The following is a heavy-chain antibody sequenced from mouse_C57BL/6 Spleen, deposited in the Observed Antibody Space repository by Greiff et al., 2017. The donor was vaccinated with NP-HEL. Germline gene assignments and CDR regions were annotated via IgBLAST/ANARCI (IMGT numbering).Heavy chain of an antibody. CDR3: ARFYYSNVMDY. CDR1: GYAFSSYW. V-gene: IGHV1-80*01. Sequence: VQLQQSGAELVKPGASVKISCKASGYAFSSYWMNWVKQRPGKGLEWIGQIYPGDGDTNYNGKFKGKATLTADKSSSTAYMQLSSLTSEDSAVYFCARFYYSNVMDYWGQGTSVTVSS. D-gene: IGHD2-5*01. CDR2: IYPGDGDT. J-gene: IGHJ4*01.